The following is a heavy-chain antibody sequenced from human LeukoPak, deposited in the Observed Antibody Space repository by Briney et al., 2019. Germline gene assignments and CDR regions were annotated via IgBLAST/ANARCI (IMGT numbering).Heavy chain of an antibody. CDR3: ARSANAFDI. Sequence: PSETLSLTCAVSGGSVSGYYWSWIRQPPGKGPEWIGKISHSGSTNYNPSLKSRVTISVDTSTNQISLNLSSVTAADTAVYYCARSANAFDIWGQGTMVTVSS. J-gene: IGHJ3*02. CDR2: ISHSGST. V-gene: IGHV4-34*01. CDR1: GGSVSGYY.